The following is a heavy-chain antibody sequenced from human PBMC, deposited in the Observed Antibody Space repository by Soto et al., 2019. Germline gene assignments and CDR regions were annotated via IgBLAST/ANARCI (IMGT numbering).Heavy chain of an antibody. CDR1: GYTFTVYY. V-gene: IGHV1-2*02. Sequence: ASVKVSCKASGYTFTVYYMHWVRQAPGQGLEWMGWINPKSGGTMYPQKFQGRVTMTWDTSISTAYMALTRLRSDDTAVYYCARDLEKGGGSAGFDYWGQGTLVTGSS. D-gene: IGHD1-26*01. CDR2: INPKSGGT. J-gene: IGHJ4*02. CDR3: ARDLEKGGGSAGFDY.